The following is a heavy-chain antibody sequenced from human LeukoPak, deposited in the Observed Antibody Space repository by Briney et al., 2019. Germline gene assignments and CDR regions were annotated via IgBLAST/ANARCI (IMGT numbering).Heavy chain of an antibody. CDR1: GFTVSSQD. V-gene: IGHV3-53*01. J-gene: IGHJ3*02. Sequence: GGSLGLSCPASGFTVSSQDVTWVRQAPGKGLEWISVIYSAGSTYYADSVKGRFTISRDTSKSTAYLQMNNLRAQDTAFYYSARRINYYEDNGEAFYIWGQGKTVTVSS. CDR2: IYSAGST. CDR3: ARRINYYEDNGEAFYI. D-gene: IGHD3-22*01.